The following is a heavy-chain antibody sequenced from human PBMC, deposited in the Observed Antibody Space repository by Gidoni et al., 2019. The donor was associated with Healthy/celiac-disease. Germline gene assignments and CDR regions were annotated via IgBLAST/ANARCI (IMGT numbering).Heavy chain of an antibody. V-gene: IGHV3-15*01. CDR1: GFTFSNAW. CDR2: IKSKTDGGTT. D-gene: IGHD6-13*01. Sequence: EVQLVESGGGLVKPGGSLRLSCAASGFTFSNAWMSWVRQDPGKGVEWVGRIKSKTDGGTTDYASPVKGRFTSSRDDSKNTLYLQMNSLKTEDTAVYYCTTQQLDSNFDYWGQGTLVTVSS. CDR3: TTQQLDSNFDY. J-gene: IGHJ4*02.